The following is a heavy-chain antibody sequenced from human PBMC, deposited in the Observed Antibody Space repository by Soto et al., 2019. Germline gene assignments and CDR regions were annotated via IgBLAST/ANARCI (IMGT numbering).Heavy chain of an antibody. CDR3: ARGGVTTIFGDS. Sequence: EVQLVESGGGLVQPGGSLRISCAASGFTFSGYSMNWVRQAPGKGLEWLSYIDTSSKTIYYADSVKGRFIISRDNAKNSLYLQMNSPRDEDTAVYHCARGGVTTIFGDSWGQGTLVTVSS. D-gene: IGHD5-12*01. V-gene: IGHV3-48*02. CDR2: IDTSSKTI. J-gene: IGHJ4*02. CDR1: GFTFSGYS.